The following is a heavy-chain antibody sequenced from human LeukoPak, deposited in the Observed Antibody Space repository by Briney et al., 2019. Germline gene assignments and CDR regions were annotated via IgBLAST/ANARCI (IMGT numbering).Heavy chain of an antibody. CDR3: AKDRALGIRDAFDI. D-gene: IGHD7-27*01. Sequence: GGSLRLSCAASGFTFSSSTMNWVRQAPGKGLEWLSSISSSSSPIFYADSVKGRFAISRDNAKNSLYLQMDSLRDADTAVYYCAKDRALGIRDAFDIWGQGTMVTVSS. V-gene: IGHV3-48*02. J-gene: IGHJ3*02. CDR1: GFTFSSST. CDR2: ISSSSSPI.